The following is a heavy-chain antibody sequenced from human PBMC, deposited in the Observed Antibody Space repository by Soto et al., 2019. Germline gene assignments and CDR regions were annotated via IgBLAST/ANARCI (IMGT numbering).Heavy chain of an antibody. D-gene: IGHD6-13*01. CDR1: GFTFNTYA. J-gene: IGHJ4*02. CDR3: AKGATSSWYGGQFDC. V-gene: IGHV3-23*01. Sequence: EVQLLESGGGLVQPGGSLRLSCAASGFTFNTYAMNWVRQAPGKGLEWVSAISGSGGSTYYADSVKGRFTISRDNSKNTLYLQMNSLRAEDTAVYYSAKGATSSWYGGQFDCWGQGTQVTVSS. CDR2: ISGSGGST.